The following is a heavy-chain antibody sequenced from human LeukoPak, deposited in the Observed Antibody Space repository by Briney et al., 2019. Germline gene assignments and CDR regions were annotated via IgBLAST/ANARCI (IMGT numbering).Heavy chain of an antibody. CDR3: ARGSEGDYGDYSFDY. J-gene: IGHJ4*02. CDR2: IYHSGST. CDR1: GDSISSNYW. D-gene: IGHD4-17*01. Sequence: SETLSLTCAVSGDSISSNYWWSWVRQPPGKGLEWIGEIYHSGSTNYNPSLKSRVTISVDTSKNQFSLKLSSVTAADTAVYYCARGSEGDYGDYSFDYWGQGTLVTVSS. V-gene: IGHV4-4*02.